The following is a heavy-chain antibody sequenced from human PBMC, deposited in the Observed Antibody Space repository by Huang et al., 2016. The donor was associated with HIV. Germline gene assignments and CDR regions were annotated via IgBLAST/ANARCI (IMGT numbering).Heavy chain of an antibody. CDR1: GDFISSTNYY. CDR2: VYQVGST. Sequence: QLQLQESGPGQVNPSETLSLTCTVSGDFISSTNYYWGWIRQSPGKGLEWVGSVYQVGSTTYNPSVKRRVALSGDTSRNQFALRLNSGTAADTAVYYCASQHIGAAATWFWGRGTQVAVSS. D-gene: IGHD6-13*01. J-gene: IGHJ4*02. CDR3: ASQHIGAAATWF. V-gene: IGHV4-39*01.